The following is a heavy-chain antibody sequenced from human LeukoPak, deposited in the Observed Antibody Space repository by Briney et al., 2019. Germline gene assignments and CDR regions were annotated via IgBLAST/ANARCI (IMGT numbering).Heavy chain of an antibody. CDR3: ARQSLSYYYGSGSYRHYYYYYMDV. D-gene: IGHD3-10*01. CDR2: IYPGDSDT. J-gene: IGHJ6*03. V-gene: IGHV5-51*01. CDR1: GYSFTSYW. Sequence: PGESLKISCKGSGYSFTSYWIGWVRQMPGKDLEWMGIIYPGDSDTRYSPSFQGQVTISADKSISTAYLQWSSLKASDTAMYYCARQSLSYYYGSGSYRHYYYYYMDVWGKGTTVTVSS.